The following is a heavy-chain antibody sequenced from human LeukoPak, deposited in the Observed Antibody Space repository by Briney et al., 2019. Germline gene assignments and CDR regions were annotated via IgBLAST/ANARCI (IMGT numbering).Heavy chain of an antibody. CDR1: GFTFSSYW. Sequence: GGSLRLSCAASGFTFSSYWMSWVRQAPGKGLEWVANIKQDGSEKYYVDSVKGRFTISRDNAKNSLYLQMNSLRAEDTAVYYCARDKGQPGGLAYDAFDIWGQGTMVTVSS. CDR2: IKQDGSEK. D-gene: IGHD6-19*01. CDR3: ARDKGQPGGLAYDAFDI. V-gene: IGHV3-7*01. J-gene: IGHJ3*02.